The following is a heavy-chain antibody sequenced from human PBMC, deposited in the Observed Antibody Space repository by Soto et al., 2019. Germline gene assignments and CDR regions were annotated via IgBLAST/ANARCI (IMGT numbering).Heavy chain of an antibody. J-gene: IGHJ4*02. CDR1: GGSFSGYY. CDR3: ARISRITIFGVVIILSYFDY. Sequence: PSETLSLTCAVYGGSFSGYYWSWIRQPPGKGLEWIGEINHSGSTNYNPSLKSRVTISVDTSKNQFSLKLSSVTAADTAVYYCARISRITIFGVVIILSYFDYWGQGTLVTVSS. D-gene: IGHD3-3*01. V-gene: IGHV4-34*01. CDR2: INHSGST.